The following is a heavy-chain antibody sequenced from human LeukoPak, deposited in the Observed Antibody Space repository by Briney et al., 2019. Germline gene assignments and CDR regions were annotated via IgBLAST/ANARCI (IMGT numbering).Heavy chain of an antibody. CDR2: IIPIFGVA. Sequence: ASVKVSCKASGGTFSSYAISWVRQAPGQGLEWMGRIIPIFGVANYAQKFQGRVTITADKSTSTAYMELSSLRSEDTAVYYGVREVVDGYKTRPPDYWGQGTLVTVSS. CDR1: GGTFSSYA. CDR3: VREVVDGYKTRPPDY. D-gene: IGHD5-24*01. J-gene: IGHJ4*02. V-gene: IGHV1-69*04.